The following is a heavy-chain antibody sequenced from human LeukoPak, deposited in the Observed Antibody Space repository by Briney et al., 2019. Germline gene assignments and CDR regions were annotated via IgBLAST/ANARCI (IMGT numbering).Heavy chain of an antibody. J-gene: IGHJ4*02. D-gene: IGHD2/OR15-2a*01. CDR3: AREGSTTHLFDC. V-gene: IGHV3-33*01. CDR1: GFTFSSYG. CDR2: IWYDGSNK. Sequence: PGGSLRLSCAASGFTFSSYGMHWVRQAPGKGLEWVAVIWYDGSNKYYADSVKGRFTISRDNSKNSLYLQMNSLRAEDTAVYYCAREGSTTHLFDCWGQGTPVTVSS.